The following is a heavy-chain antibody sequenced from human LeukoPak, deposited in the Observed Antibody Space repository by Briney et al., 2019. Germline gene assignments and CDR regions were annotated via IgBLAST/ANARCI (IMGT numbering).Heavy chain of an antibody. D-gene: IGHD3-22*01. CDR3: ARVHYYDSSGYYGSYYYYGMDV. J-gene: IGHJ6*02. CDR1: GGTFSSYA. Sequence: LVASVKVSCKASGGTFSSYAFSWVRQAPGQGLEWMGGISPIFATANYARRFQGRVTITADESTSTAYMELSSLRSEDTAVYYCARVHYYDSSGYYGSYYYYGMDVWGQGTTVTVSS. CDR2: ISPIFATA. V-gene: IGHV1-69*13.